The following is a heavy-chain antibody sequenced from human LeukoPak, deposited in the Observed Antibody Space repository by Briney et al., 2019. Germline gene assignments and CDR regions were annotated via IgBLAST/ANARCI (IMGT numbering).Heavy chain of an antibody. J-gene: IGHJ4*02. V-gene: IGHV1-69*01. Sequence: SVKVSCKASGGTFSSYAISWVRQAPGQGLEWMGGIIPIFGTANYAQKFQGRVTITADESTSTAYMELSSLRSEDTAVYYCAKESGYSYGSLDYWGQGTLVTVSS. CDR1: GGTFSSYA. D-gene: IGHD5-18*01. CDR2: IIPIFGTA. CDR3: AKESGYSYGSLDY.